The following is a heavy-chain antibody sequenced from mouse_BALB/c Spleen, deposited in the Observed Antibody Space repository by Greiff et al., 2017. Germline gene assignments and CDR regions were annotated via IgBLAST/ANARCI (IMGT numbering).Heavy chain of an antibody. Sequence: EVKVVESGGGLVKPGGSLKLSCAASGFTFSSYAMSWVRQTPEKRLEWVASISSGGSTYYPDSVKGRFTISRDNARNILYLQMSSLRSEDTAMYYCVYGSSPWFAYWGQGTLVTVSA. J-gene: IGHJ3*01. V-gene: IGHV5-6-5*01. CDR2: ISSGGST. CDR3: VYGSSPWFAY. CDR1: GFTFSSYA. D-gene: IGHD1-1*01.